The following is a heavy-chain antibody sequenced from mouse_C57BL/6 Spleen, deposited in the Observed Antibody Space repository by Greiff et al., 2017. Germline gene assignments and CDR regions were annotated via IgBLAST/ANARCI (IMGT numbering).Heavy chain of an antibody. CDR2: IYPGDGDT. V-gene: IGHV1-82*01. J-gene: IGHJ3*01. Sequence: VQLQQSGPELVKPGASVKISCKASGYAFSSSWMNWVKQRPGKGLEWIGRIYPGDGDTNYNGKFKGKATLTADKSSSTAYMQLSSLTSEDSAVYVCARPYYSNYDWFAYWGQGTLVTVSA. CDR3: ARPYYSNYDWFAY. D-gene: IGHD2-5*01. CDR1: GYAFSSSW.